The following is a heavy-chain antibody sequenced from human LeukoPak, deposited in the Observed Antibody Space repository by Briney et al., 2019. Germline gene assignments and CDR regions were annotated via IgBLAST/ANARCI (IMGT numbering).Heavy chain of an antibody. CDR3: ARVLYDYVWGSYHTGIDY. Sequence: GGSLRLSCAASGFTVSSNYMSWVRQAPGKGLEWVSVIYSGGSTYYADSVKGRFTISRDNAKNSLYLQMNSLRAEDTAVYYCARVLYDYVWGSYHTGIDYWGQGTLVTVSS. J-gene: IGHJ4*02. CDR1: GFTVSSNY. CDR2: IYSGGST. V-gene: IGHV3-53*01. D-gene: IGHD3-16*02.